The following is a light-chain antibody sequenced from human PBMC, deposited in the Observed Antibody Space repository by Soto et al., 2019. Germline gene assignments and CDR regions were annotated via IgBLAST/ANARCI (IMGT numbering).Light chain of an antibody. Sequence: DIQMTQSPYTLSSSVVDSFTITCRASQHIRNWLAWYQQKPGKPPKLLMYDASSLESGVPPRFSGSGSGTDFTLSISSLQPEDFATYYCQQFNNYPLTFGQGTRR. V-gene: IGKV1-5*01. CDR3: QQFNNYPLT. J-gene: IGKJ5*01. CDR2: DAS. CDR1: QHIRNW.